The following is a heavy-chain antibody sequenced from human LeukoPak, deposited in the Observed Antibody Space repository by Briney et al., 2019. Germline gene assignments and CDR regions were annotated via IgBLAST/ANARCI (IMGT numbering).Heavy chain of an antibody. V-gene: IGHV3-48*01. CDR3: AKDRAGGAYHYDSSGYYY. J-gene: IGHJ4*02. CDR2: ISSSSSTI. D-gene: IGHD3-22*01. Sequence: GGSLRLSCAASGFTFSSYSMNWVRQAPGKGLEWVSYISSSSSTIYYADSVRGRFTISRDNAKNSLYLQMNSLRAEDTAVYYCAKDRAGGAYHYDSSGYYYWGQGTLVTVSS. CDR1: GFTFSSYS.